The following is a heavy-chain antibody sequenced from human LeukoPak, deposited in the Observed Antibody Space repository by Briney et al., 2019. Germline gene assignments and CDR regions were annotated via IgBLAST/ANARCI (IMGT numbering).Heavy chain of an antibody. V-gene: IGHV3-20*04. D-gene: IGHD6-13*01. CDR1: GFTFDDYG. CDR2: INWNGDST. Sequence: GGSLRLSCAASGFTFDDYGMSWVRHAPGKGLEWVSGINWNGDSTVYVESVKGRFTISRDNAKNSLYLQMNSLRAEDTAFYYCARNTGTTWYGYYFDYWGQGTLVTVSS. CDR3: ARNTGTTWYGYYFDY. J-gene: IGHJ4*02.